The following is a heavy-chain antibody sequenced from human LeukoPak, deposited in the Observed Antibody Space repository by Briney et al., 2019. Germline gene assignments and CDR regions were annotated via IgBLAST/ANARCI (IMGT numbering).Heavy chain of an antibody. V-gene: IGHV3-23*01. CDR1: GFSFSNYA. CDR3: AKDHGAALVPRRLDY. Sequence: GRSLRLSCAASGFSFSNYAMSWVRQTPGKGLEWVSTIYCSGGDTYSADSVKGRFTISRDNSRNMVYLQMNSLRAEDTAVYYCAKDHGAALVPRRLDYWGRGTMVIVSS. D-gene: IGHD4/OR15-4a*01. J-gene: IGHJ4*02. CDR2: IYCSGGDT.